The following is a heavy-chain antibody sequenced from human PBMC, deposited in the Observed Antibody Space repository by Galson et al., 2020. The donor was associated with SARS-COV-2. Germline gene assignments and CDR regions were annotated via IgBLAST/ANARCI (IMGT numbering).Heavy chain of an antibody. Sequence: SETLSLTCSLYNGSFSSYYWNWIRQSPGKGLEWIGEINQSGKSNYNPSRTSRVTMSVDTSKNQFSLHLTSVTAADTADDYCARGGIRYLDSIPGPDYFDYWGQGAPVTVSS. CDR2: INQSGKS. V-gene: IGHV4-34*01. D-gene: IGHD3-9*01. CDR3: ARGGIRYLDSIPGPDYFDY. CDR1: NGSFSSYY. J-gene: IGHJ4*02.